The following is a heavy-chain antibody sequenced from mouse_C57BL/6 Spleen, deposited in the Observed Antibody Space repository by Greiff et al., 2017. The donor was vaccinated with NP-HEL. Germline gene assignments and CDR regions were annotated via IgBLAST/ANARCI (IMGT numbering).Heavy chain of an antibody. CDR3: SRGDYGRRAMDY. D-gene: IGHD1-1*01. CDR1: GYTFTSYW. Sequence: QVQLQQPGAELVRPGSSVKLSCKASGYTFTSYWMDWVKQRPGQGLDWIGNIYPSDSETHYNQKFKDKVTLTVDKSSSTAYMQLSSLTSEDSAVYYCSRGDYGRRAMDYWDQRTSVTVSS. V-gene: IGHV1-61*01. J-gene: IGHJ4*01. CDR2: IYPSDSET.